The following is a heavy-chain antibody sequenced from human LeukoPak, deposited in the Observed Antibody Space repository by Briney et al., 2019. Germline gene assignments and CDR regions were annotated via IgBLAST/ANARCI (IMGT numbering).Heavy chain of an antibody. J-gene: IGHJ4*02. CDR2: ILNSGTTT. CDR3: ARDPPDY. CDR1: GFTFSSYS. Sequence: PGGSLRLSCAASGFTFSSYSVNWVRQAPGKGLEWVSYILNSGTTTYYADSVKGRFTISRDNAKNSLYLQMNSLRAEDTGVYYCARDPPDYWGQGILVTVSS. V-gene: IGHV3-48*04.